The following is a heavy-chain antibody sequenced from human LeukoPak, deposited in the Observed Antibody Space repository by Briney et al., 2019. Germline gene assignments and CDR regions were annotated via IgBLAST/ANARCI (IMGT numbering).Heavy chain of an antibody. Sequence: GGSLRLSCAASRFTFSDFAMSWVRQAPGKGLEWVSGISGSGGSIYYTDSVKGRFTISRDNSQSTLYLQMSSLRVDDTATYYCAKGATTSWSYYFYYYMDVWGKGTTVTVSS. CDR3: AKGATTSWSYYFYYYMDV. J-gene: IGHJ6*03. V-gene: IGHV3-23*01. CDR1: RFTFSDFA. D-gene: IGHD6-13*01. CDR2: ISGSGGSI.